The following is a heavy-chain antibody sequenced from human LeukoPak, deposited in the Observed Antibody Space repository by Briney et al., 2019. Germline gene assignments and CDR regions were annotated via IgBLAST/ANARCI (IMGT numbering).Heavy chain of an antibody. CDR3: TPSLYDILTGSDY. CDR1: GFTFSSSA. Sequence: GGSLRLSCAASGFTFSSSAMHWVRQASGKGLEWVGRIRSKANSYATAYAASVKGKFTISRDDSTNTAYLQMNSLKTEDTAVYYCTPSLYDILTGSDYWGQGTLVTVSS. V-gene: IGHV3-73*01. CDR2: IRSKANSYAT. J-gene: IGHJ4*02. D-gene: IGHD3-9*01.